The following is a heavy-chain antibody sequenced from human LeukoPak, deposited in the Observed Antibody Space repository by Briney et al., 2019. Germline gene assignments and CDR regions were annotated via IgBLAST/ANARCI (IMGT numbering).Heavy chain of an antibody. CDR3: ANRVGATPRSYFDY. J-gene: IGHJ4*02. D-gene: IGHD1-26*01. V-gene: IGHV3-23*01. CDR1: GLTFSSYA. Sequence: GGSLRLSCAASGLTFSSYAMSWVRQAPGKGLEWVSAISGSGGSTYYADSVKGRFTISRDNSKNTLYLQMNSLRAEDTAVYYCANRVGATPRSYFDYWGQGTLVTVSP. CDR2: ISGSGGST.